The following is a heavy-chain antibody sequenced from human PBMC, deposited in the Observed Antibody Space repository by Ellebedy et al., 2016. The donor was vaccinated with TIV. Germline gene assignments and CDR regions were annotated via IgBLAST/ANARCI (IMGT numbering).Heavy chain of an antibody. Sequence: GESLKISXAASGFAFSNYGMNWVRQAPGKGLEWVSGISGSGNTYYAGPVKGRFTISRDNSNNTLYLQMNNLGVEDTAVYYCAKDRDSNVFNWFDAWGQGTLVTVSS. CDR3: AKDRDSNVFNWFDA. CDR2: ISGSGNT. CDR1: GFAFSNYG. D-gene: IGHD5-18*01. V-gene: IGHV3-23*01. J-gene: IGHJ5*02.